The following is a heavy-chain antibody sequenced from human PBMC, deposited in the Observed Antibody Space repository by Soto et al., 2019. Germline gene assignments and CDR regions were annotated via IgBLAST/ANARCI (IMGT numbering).Heavy chain of an antibody. V-gene: IGHV3-30*18. CDR3: TKEYIVGTTWGYFES. Sequence: QVQLVQSGGGVVQPGRSLRLSCVASGFIFSTYVMHWVRQVPGKGLEWVAHISYEGSNEYYADSVKGRFTVSRDNAKNTLDPQMNGLKTEDTALYYCTKEYIVGTTWGYFESWGQGALVIVSS. CDR1: GFIFSTYV. CDR2: ISYEGSNE. J-gene: IGHJ4*02. D-gene: IGHD1-1*01.